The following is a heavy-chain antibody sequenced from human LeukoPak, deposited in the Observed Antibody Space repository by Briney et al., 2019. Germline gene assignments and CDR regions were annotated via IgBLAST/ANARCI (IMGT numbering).Heavy chain of an antibody. CDR3: AKDIERSSSWPDAFDI. V-gene: IGHV3-43*01. Sequence: GGSLRLSCAASGFTFDDYTMHWVRQAPGKGLEWVSLITWDAGSTYYADSVKGRFTISRDNSKNSLYLQMNSLRAEDTALYYCAKDIERSSSWPDAFDIWGQGTMVTVSS. CDR1: GFTFDDYT. D-gene: IGHD6-13*01. CDR2: ITWDAGST. J-gene: IGHJ3*02.